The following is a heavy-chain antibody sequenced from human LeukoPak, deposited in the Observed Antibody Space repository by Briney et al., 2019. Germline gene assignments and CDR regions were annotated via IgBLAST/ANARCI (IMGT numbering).Heavy chain of an antibody. D-gene: IGHD7-27*01. J-gene: IGHJ4*02. V-gene: IGHV3-23*01. CDR1: GFTFSTYT. CDR3: AIDPNWGTHS. Sequence: GGSLRLSCAASGFTFSTYTMYWVRRPPGKRLEWVSIIGNNGGGIHYADSVRGWFTISRDNSKNAFYLQMNSLRVEDTAVYYCAIDPNWGTHSWGQGVLVTVSS. CDR2: IGNNGGGI.